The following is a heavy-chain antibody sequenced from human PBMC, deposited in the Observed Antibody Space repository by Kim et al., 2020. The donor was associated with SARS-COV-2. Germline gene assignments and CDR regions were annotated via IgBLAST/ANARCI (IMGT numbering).Heavy chain of an antibody. Sequence: IYYADSVRGRFTVSRDNAASSLYLQRSSLRAGDTAVYYCATYRWSGRRFDYWGRRALVTVSS. V-gene: IGHV3-21*01. CDR2: I. J-gene: IGHJ4*02. CDR3: ATYRWSGRRFDY. D-gene: IGHD2-8*02.